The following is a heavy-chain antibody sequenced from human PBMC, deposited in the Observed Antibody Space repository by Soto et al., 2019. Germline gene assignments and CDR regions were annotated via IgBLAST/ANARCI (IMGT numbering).Heavy chain of an antibody. D-gene: IGHD3-16*01. J-gene: IGHJ4*02. CDR1: GYTFTTYW. CDR3: ARRAGVMAPFDY. Sequence: GESLKISCKGSGYTFTTYWVGWVRQRPGEGLEWMGIIYPSDSDSRYSPSFQGHVTFSVDKSFNTAYLEWSSLKASDTAVYYCARRAGVMAPFDYWGQGTLVTVSS. V-gene: IGHV5-51*01. CDR2: IYPSDSDS.